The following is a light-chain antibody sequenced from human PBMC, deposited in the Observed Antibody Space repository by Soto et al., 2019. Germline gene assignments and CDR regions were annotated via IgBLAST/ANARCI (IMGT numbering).Light chain of an antibody. CDR3: QQFGT. CDR2: DVS. J-gene: IGKJ1*01. Sequence: DGATITCRASQTISTWMAWYQQKPGKAPKLLVYDVSSLESGVPSRFSGSGSGTGFTLTIGSLQPDDFATYYCQQFGTFGQGTKVDI. V-gene: IGKV1-5*01. CDR1: QTISTW.